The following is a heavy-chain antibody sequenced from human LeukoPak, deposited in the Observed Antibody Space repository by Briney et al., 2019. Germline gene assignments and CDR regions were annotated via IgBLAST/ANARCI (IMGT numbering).Heavy chain of an antibody. CDR1: GFTFSSYG. J-gene: IGHJ4*02. V-gene: IGHV3-23*01. D-gene: IGHD5-18*01. CDR2: ISGSGGST. Sequence: GGSLRLSCAASGFTFSSYGMSWVRQAPGKGLEWVSAISGSGGSTYYADSVKGRFTISRDNSKNTLYLQMNSLRAEDTAVYYCAKHKYSYGHYFDYWGQRTLVTVSS. CDR3: AKHKYSYGHYFDY.